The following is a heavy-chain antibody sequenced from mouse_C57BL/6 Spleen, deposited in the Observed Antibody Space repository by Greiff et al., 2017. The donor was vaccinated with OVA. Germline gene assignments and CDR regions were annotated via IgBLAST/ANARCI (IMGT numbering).Heavy chain of an antibody. J-gene: IGHJ3*01. Sequence: QVQLQQPGAELVMPGASVKLSCKASGYTFTSYWMHWVKQRPGQGLEWIGEIDPSDSYTNYNQKFKGKSTLTVDKSSSTAYMQLSSLTSEDSAVNYCARSFYGYLAYWGQGTLVTVSA. CDR2: IDPSDSYT. V-gene: IGHV1-69*01. CDR3: ARSFYGYLAY. CDR1: GYTFTSYW. D-gene: IGHD2-9*01.